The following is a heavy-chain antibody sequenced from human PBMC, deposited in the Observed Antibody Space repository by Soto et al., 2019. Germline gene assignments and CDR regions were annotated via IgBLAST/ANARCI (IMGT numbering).Heavy chain of an antibody. J-gene: IGHJ4*02. CDR2: ISYSGNT. D-gene: IGHD2-21*02. Sequence: NPSETLSLTCTVSSGSINPYYWSWIRQPPGKGLEWIGYISYSGNTNYNPSLKSRVTVSVDTSKNQFSLRLNSVTAVDTAVYYCVREYCICNCDSWGQYYFASWGQGTLVPVSS. V-gene: IGHV4-59*01. CDR3: VREYCICNCDSWGQYYFAS. CDR1: SGSINPYY.